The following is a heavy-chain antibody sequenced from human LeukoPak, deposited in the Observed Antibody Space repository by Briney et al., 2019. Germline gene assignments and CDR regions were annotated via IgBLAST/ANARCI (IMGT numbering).Heavy chain of an antibody. J-gene: IGHJ4*02. CDR2: ISGSGGST. CDR3: AKDRSIVGATSDY. V-gene: IGHV3-23*01. CDR1: GFTFSSYA. Sequence: PGGSLRLSCAASGFTFSSYAMNWVRQAPGKGLEWVSAISGSGGSTYYADSVKGRFTISRDNSKNTLYLQMNSLRAEDTAVYYCAKDRSIVGATSDYWGQGTLVTVSS. D-gene: IGHD1-26*01.